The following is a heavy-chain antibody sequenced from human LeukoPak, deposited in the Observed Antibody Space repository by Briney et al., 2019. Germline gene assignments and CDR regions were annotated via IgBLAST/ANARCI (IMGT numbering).Heavy chain of an antibody. CDR3: ARKGAGGVPFDY. V-gene: IGHV3-53*01. Sequence: GGSLRLSCVASGFTVSSNYMSWVRQAPGKGLEWVSVIYTGGSTCYPDSVKGRFTISRDNSKNTLYLQMNSLRAEDTAVYYCARKGAGGVPFDYWGQGTLVTVSS. J-gene: IGHJ4*02. CDR1: GFTVSSNY. CDR2: IYTGGST. D-gene: IGHD3-16*01.